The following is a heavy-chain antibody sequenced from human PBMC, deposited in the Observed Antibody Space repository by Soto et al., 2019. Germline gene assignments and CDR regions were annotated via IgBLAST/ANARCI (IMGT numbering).Heavy chain of an antibody. CDR3: ARGHWTDPLDV. D-gene: IGHD1-1*01. J-gene: IGHJ6*02. V-gene: IGHV1-18*01. CDR2: ISTFNGNT. CDR1: GYSLSNYG. Sequence: QVHLVQSGAEVKKPGASVKVSCKASGYSLSNYGISWVRQAPGQGLEWIGWISTFNGNTNYAQSFQGRVTMTTDTSASTAYMDLRSLRSDGTAFYYCARGHWTDPLDVWAQGTAVTVSS.